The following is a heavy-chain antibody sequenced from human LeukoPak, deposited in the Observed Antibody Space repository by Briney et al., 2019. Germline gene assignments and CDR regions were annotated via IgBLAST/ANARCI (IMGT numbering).Heavy chain of an antibody. Sequence: GGSLRLSCAASGFTVSSNYMSWVRQAPGKGLEWVSVIYSGGSTYYADSVKGRFTISRDNSKNTLHLQMNSLRAEDTAVYYCARSIGYCSSTSCPSRLYYYYGMDVWGQGTTVTVSS. V-gene: IGHV3-53*01. CDR2: IYSGGST. CDR3: ARSIGYCSSTSCPSRLYYYYGMDV. D-gene: IGHD2-2*01. J-gene: IGHJ6*02. CDR1: GFTVSSNY.